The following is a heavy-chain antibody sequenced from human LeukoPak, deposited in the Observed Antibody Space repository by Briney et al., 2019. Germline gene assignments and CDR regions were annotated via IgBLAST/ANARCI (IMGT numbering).Heavy chain of an antibody. CDR1: GGSFSTYY. J-gene: IGHJ6*02. CDR2: INHSGST. V-gene: IGHV4-34*01. D-gene: IGHD3-3*01. CDR3: ARGLGVANYYYYGMDV. Sequence: SETLSLTCAVYGGSFSTYYWSWIRPPPGKGLEWIGEINHSGSTNYNPSLKSRVTISVDTSKNQFSLKLSSVTAADTAVYYCARGLGVANYYYYGMDVWGQGTTVTVSS.